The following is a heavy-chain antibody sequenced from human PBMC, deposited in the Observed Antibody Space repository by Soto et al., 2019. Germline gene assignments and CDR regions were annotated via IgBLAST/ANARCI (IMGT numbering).Heavy chain of an antibody. CDR2: IYPGDSDT. D-gene: IGHD5-12*01. Sequence: PGASLKISCKGSGYSFSSYWIGWVRQMPGKGLEWMGIIYPGDSDTRYSPSFQGQVTISADKSISTAYLQWSSLKASDTAMYYCARPREATINDAFDIWGQGTMVTVSS. V-gene: IGHV5-51*01. J-gene: IGHJ3*02. CDR1: GYSFSSYW. CDR3: ARPREATINDAFDI.